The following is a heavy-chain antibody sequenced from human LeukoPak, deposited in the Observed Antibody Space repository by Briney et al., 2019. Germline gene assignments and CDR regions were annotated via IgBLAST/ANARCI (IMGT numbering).Heavy chain of an antibody. V-gene: IGHV3-23*01. Sequence: GGSLRLSCAASGFTFSSYAMSWVRQAPGKGLEWVSAISYSGGSTYYADSVKGRFTISRDNSKNTLYLQMNSLRAEDTAVYYCAKDRARYDFWSGPNSYYYYYMDVWGKGTTVTVSS. D-gene: IGHD3-3*01. J-gene: IGHJ6*03. CDR2: ISYSGGST. CDR3: AKDRARYDFWSGPNSYYYYYMDV. CDR1: GFTFSSYA.